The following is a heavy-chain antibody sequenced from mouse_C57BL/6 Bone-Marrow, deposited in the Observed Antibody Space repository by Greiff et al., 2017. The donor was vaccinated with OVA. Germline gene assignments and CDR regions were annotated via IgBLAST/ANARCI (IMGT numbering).Heavy chain of an antibody. CDR1: GYSITSGYY. J-gene: IGHJ3*01. D-gene: IGHD2-3*01. Sequence: EVKLQESGPGLVKPSQSLSLTCSVTGYSITSGYYWNWIRRFPGNKLEWMGYISYDGSNNYNPSLKNRISITRDTSKNQFFLKLNSVTTEDTATYYCARGEMGLGFAYWGQGTLVTVSA. V-gene: IGHV3-6*01. CDR2: ISYDGSN. CDR3: ARGEMGLGFAY.